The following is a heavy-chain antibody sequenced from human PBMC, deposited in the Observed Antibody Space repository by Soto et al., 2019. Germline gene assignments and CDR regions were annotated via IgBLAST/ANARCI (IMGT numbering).Heavy chain of an antibody. J-gene: IGHJ4*02. D-gene: IGHD6-13*01. CDR1: GFTSSSYA. V-gene: IGHV3-30-3*01. Sequence: QVQLVESGGGVVQPGRSLRLSCAASGFTSSSYAMHWVRQAPGKGLEWVATISYDGSIEYYADSVKGRFTVSRDNSENTLHLQMESLRPEDTALFYCARLDKFSSGWSWGQGTLVTVSS. CDR3: ARLDKFSSGWS. CDR2: ISYDGSIE.